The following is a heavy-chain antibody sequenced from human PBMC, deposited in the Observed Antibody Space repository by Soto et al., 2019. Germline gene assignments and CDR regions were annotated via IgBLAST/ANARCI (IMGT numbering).Heavy chain of an antibody. D-gene: IGHD5-18*01. Sequence: SETLSLTCTVSGGSISSYHWSWIRQPPGKGLEWIGYIYYSGSTNYNPSLKSRVTISVDTSKNQFSLKLSSVTAADTAVYYCAGRYSYFDYWGQGTLVTVSS. J-gene: IGHJ4*02. CDR3: AGRYSYFDY. CDR1: GGSISSYH. V-gene: IGHV4-59*01. CDR2: IYYSGST.